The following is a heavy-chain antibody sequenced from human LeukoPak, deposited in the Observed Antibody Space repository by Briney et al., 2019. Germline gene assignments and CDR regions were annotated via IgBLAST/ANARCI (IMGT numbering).Heavy chain of an antibody. V-gene: IGHV4-4*07. CDR1: GDSINIYY. J-gene: IGHJ4*02. Sequence: SETLSLTCTVAGDSINIYYWSWIRQPAGKGLEWIGRIYTSGSTNYNPSLKSRVTMSVDTSKNQFSLKLTSVTAADTAVYYCARGTLYYFDYWRQGTLVTVSS. CDR2: IYTSGST. CDR3: ARGTLYYFDY.